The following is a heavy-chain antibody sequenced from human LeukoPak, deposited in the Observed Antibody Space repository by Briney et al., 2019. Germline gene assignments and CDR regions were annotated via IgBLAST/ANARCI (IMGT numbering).Heavy chain of an antibody. CDR1: GYSISSGYY. CDR3: ARVLRGGLEYFDY. Sequence: PSETLSLTCTVSGYSISSGYYWGWIRQPPGKGLEWIGEIYHSGSTNYNPSLKSRVTISVDKSKNQFSLKLTSVTAADTAVYYCARVLRGGLEYFDYWGQGALVTVSS. V-gene: IGHV4-38-2*02. CDR2: IYHSGST. J-gene: IGHJ4*02.